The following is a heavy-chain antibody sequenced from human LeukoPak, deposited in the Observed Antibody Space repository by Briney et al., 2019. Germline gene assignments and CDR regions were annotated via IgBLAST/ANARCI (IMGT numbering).Heavy chain of an antibody. CDR3: TTDQVEMATIRGVGI. CDR1: GFTFSNAW. V-gene: IGHV3-15*01. D-gene: IGHD5-24*01. Sequence: GGSLRLSCAASGFTFSNAWMSWVRQAPGKGREWFGRIKSKTDGGTTDYAAPVKGRFTISRDDSKNTLYLQMNSLKTEDTAVYYCTTDQVEMATIRGVGIWGQGTMVTVSS. CDR2: IKSKTDGGTT. J-gene: IGHJ3*02.